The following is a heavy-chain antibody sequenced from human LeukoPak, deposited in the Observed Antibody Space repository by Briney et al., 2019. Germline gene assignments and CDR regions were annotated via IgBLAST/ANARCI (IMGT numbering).Heavy chain of an antibody. V-gene: IGHV5-10-1*01. CDR3: ARQATPYAFDI. J-gene: IGHJ3*02. Sequence: GESLKISCKGSGXSFTSYWISWVRQMPGKGLEWMGRIDPSDSYTNYSPSFQGHVTISTDKSISTAYLQWSSLKASDTAMYYCARQATPYAFDIWGQGTMVTVSS. CDR1: GXSFTSYW. CDR2: IDPSDSYT.